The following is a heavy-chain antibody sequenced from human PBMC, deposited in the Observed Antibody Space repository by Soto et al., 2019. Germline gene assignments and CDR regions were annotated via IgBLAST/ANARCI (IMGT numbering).Heavy chain of an antibody. D-gene: IGHD5-18*01. J-gene: IGHJ6*02. V-gene: IGHV3-21*01. CDR3: ARDFRGYIYGYGKIRDYYYYYGMDV. CDR2: ISSSSSYI. Sequence: GGSLRLSCAASGFTFSSYSMNWVRQAPGKGLEWVSSISSSSSYIYYADSVKGRFTISRDNAKNSLYLQMNSLRAEDTAVYYCARDFRGYIYGYGKIRDYYYYYGMDVWGQGTTVTVSS. CDR1: GFTFSSYS.